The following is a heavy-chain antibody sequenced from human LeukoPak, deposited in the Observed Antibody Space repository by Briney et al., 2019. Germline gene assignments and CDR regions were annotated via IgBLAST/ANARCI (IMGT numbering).Heavy chain of an antibody. CDR3: ARVQWELLAYFDY. CDR1: GFTFSSYW. Sequence: PGGSLRLSCAASGFTFSSYWMSWVRQAPGKGLEWVANIKQDGSEKYYVDSVKGRFTISRDNAKNSLYLQMNSLRAEDTAVYYCARVQWELLAYFDYWGQGTLVTVSS. J-gene: IGHJ4*02. CDR2: IKQDGSEK. D-gene: IGHD1-26*01. V-gene: IGHV3-7*01.